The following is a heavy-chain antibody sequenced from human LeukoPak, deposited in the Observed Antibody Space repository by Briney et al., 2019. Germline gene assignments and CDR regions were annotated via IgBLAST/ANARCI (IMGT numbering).Heavy chain of an antibody. J-gene: IGHJ3*01. CDR1: GFTVRSSY. Sequence: GGSLRLSCAASGFTVRSSYMSWVRQAPGKGLEWVSVIYSGGSPNYADSAKGRFTISSDNSKNTLYLQMNSLRVEDTAVYYCARDGADNSGYYFGSLWGQGTMVTVSS. CDR3: ARDGADNSGYYFGSL. D-gene: IGHD3-22*01. V-gene: IGHV3-53*01. CDR2: IYSGGSP.